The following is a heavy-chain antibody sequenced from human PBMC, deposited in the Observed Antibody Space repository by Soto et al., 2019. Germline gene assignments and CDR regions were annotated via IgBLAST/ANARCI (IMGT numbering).Heavy chain of an antibody. J-gene: IGHJ3*02. V-gene: IGHV4-59*01. CDR1: GGSISSYY. CDR3: ARDPAEVRGVAFDI. CDR2: IYYSGST. D-gene: IGHD2-8*01. Sequence: QVQLQESGPGLVKPSETLSLTCTVSGGSISSYYWSWIRQPPGKGLEWIGYIYYSGSTNYNPSLKSRVTISVDTSKNQFSLKLSSVTAADTAVYYYARDPAEVRGVAFDIWGQGTMVTVSS.